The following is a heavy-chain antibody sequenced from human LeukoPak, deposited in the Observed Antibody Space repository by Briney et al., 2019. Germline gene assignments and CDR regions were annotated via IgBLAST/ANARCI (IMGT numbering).Heavy chain of an antibody. CDR1: GYTFTSYA. CDR2: INTNTGNP. V-gene: IGHV7-4-1*02. D-gene: IGHD3-22*01. Sequence: VASVKVSCKASGYTFTSYAMNWVRQAPGQGLEWMGWINTNTGNPTYAQGFTGRFVFSLDTSVSTAYLQISSLKAEDTAVYYCARDQDLVVIKADDAFDIWGQGTMVAVSS. CDR3: ARDQDLVVIKADDAFDI. J-gene: IGHJ3*02.